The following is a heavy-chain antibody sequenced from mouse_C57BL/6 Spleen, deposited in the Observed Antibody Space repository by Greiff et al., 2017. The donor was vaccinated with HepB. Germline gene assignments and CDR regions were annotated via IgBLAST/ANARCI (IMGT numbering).Heavy chain of an antibody. J-gene: IGHJ4*01. V-gene: IGHV1-72*01. Sequence: VQLQQPGAELVKPGASVKLSCKASGYTFTSYWMHWVKQRPGRGLEWIGRIDPNSGGTKYNEKFKSKATLTVDKPSSTAYMQLSSLTSEDSAVYYCARPSYGSSYVDYAMDYWGQGTSVTVSS. CDR3: ARPSYGSSYVDYAMDY. D-gene: IGHD1-1*01. CDR1: GYTFTSYW. CDR2: IDPNSGGT.